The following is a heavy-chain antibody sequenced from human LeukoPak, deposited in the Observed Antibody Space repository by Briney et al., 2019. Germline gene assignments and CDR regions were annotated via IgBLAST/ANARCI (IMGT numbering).Heavy chain of an antibody. CDR3: ARRRDLYSGSYYPFDY. Sequence: GESLKISCKDSGYSFTSNWIGWVRQMPGKGLEWMGIIYPGDSETRYSPSFQGQVTISADKSISTAYLQWSSLKASDTAMYYCARRRDLYSGSYYPFDYWGQGTLVTVSS. J-gene: IGHJ4*02. V-gene: IGHV5-51*01. CDR1: GYSFTSNW. CDR2: IYPGDSET. D-gene: IGHD1-26*01.